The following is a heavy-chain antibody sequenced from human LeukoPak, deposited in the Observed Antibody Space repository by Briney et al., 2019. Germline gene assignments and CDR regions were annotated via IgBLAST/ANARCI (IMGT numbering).Heavy chain of an antibody. D-gene: IGHD3-16*01. J-gene: IGHJ4*02. Sequence: SETLSLTCTVSGCSISPYYWSWIRQPPGKGMEWIGYIYCSGSTNYNPSLKSRITISVDTSNNQFSLKLRSVTAADTAVYYCARRTSRGGGIDYWGQGTLVTVSS. CDR2: IYCSGST. V-gene: IGHV4-59*01. CDR3: ARRTSRGGGIDY. CDR1: GCSISPYY.